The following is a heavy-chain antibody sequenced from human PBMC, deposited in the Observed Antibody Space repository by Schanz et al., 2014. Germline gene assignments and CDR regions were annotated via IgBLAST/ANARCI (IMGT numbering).Heavy chain of an antibody. CDR3: ASALTTWGGMDV. J-gene: IGHJ6*02. CDR2: IHSTGGTT. V-gene: IGHV1-46*01. CDR1: EYTFTRHY. D-gene: IGHD4-4*01. Sequence: QVQWVQSGADVKKPGTAVKVSCKASEYTFTRHYMHWVRQAPGQGLEWMEIIHSTGGTTSHAQKFQGRVTMARDTSTSTVYMELSSLRSEDTAVYYCASALTTWGGMDVWGQGTTVTVSS.